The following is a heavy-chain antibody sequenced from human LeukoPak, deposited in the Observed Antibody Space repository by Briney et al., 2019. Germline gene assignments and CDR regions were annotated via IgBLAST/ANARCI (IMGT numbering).Heavy chain of an antibody. CDR1: GFSFSSHS. D-gene: IGHD6-13*01. Sequence: GGSLRLSCAASGFSFSSHSMNWVRKAPGKGLELVSYISSSSSYKYYADSVKGRFTISRDNAKNSLYLQMNSLRAEDTAVYYCARGGAAAGLDAFDIWGQGTMVTVSS. J-gene: IGHJ3*02. CDR3: ARGGAAAGLDAFDI. CDR2: ISSSSSYK. V-gene: IGHV3-21*01.